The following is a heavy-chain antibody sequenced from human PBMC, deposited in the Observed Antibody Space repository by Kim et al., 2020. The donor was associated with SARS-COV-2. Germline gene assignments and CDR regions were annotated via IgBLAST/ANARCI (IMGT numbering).Heavy chain of an antibody. CDR2: ISGSGGST. D-gene: IGHD3-3*01. CDR1: GFTFSSYA. CDR3: AKDRGFWSGYQDY. J-gene: IGHJ4*02. V-gene: IGHV3-23*01. Sequence: GGSLRLSCAASGFTFSSYAMSWVRQATGKGLEWVSAISGSGGSTYYADSVKGRFTISRDNSKNTLYLQMNSLRAEDTAVYYCAKDRGFWSGYQDYWGQGTLVTVSS.